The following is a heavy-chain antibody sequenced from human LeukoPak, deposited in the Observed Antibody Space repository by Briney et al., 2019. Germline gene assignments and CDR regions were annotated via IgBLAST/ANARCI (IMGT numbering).Heavy chain of an antibody. V-gene: IGHV3-23*01. Sequence: GGSLRLSCAASEFTFSSYAMSWVRQAPGKGLEWVSAISGSGGRTYYADSVRGRFTISRDNSENTMYLQMNSLRAEDTAVYYCARDRAVAGGGYFDYWGQGTLVTVSS. CDR3: ARDRAVAGGGYFDY. CDR2: ISGSGGRT. D-gene: IGHD6-19*01. CDR1: EFTFSSYA. J-gene: IGHJ4*02.